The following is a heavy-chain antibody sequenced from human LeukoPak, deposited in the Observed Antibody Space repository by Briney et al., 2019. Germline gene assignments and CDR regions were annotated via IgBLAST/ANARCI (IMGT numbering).Heavy chain of an antibody. CDR2: INAGNGNT. J-gene: IGHJ4*02. CDR1: GYTFTSYA. CDR3: ARDSIVVVPAANRRSQSFDY. Sequence: ASVKVSCKASGYTFTSYAMHWVRQAPGQRLEWMGWINAGNGNTKYSQKFQGRVTITRDTSASTAYMELSSLRSEDTAVYYCARDSIVVVPAANRRSQSFDYWGQGTLVTVSS. V-gene: IGHV1-3*01. D-gene: IGHD2-2*01.